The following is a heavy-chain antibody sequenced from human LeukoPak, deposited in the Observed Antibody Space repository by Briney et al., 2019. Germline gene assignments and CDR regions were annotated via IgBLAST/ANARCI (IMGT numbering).Heavy chain of an antibody. CDR3: ARIGGTRVFGDY. CDR1: GVSISSDSYY. V-gene: IGHV4-39*01. J-gene: IGHJ4*02. D-gene: IGHD2-15*01. CDR2: IYYSGT. Sequence: PSETLSLTCTFSGVSISSDSYYWGWVRQPPGKGLEWIGTIYYSGTYYNPSLKSRVTVSVDTSKNQFSLKLSSVTAAETAVYYCARIGGTRVFGDYWGQGILVTGPS.